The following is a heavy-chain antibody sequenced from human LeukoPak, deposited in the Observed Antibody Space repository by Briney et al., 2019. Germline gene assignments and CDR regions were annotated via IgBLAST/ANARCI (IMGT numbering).Heavy chain of an antibody. CDR2: ISYDGSNK. J-gene: IGHJ1*01. V-gene: IGHV3-30*18. CDR3: AKSEGISYFQH. CDR1: GFTFSSYG. D-gene: IGHD1-14*01. Sequence: PGGSLRLSCAASGFTFSSYGMHWVRQAPGKGLEWVAVISYDGSNKYYADSVKGRFTISRDNSKNTLYLQMNSLRAEDTAVYYCAKSEGISYFQHWGQGTLVTVSS.